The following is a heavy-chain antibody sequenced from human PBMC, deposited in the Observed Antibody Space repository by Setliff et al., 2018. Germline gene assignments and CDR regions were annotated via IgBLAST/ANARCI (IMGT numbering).Heavy chain of an antibody. CDR2: LKYDGSES. J-gene: IGHJ5*02. Sequence: GGSLRLSCVVSGFTFSSRWMGWVRQAPGKGLEWVANLKYDGSESFYVDSVKGRFTISRDNAKNSLYLQMNSLRSDDTAVYYCAQTKGFKDGWFDPWGQGTLVTVSS. CDR1: GFTFSSRW. V-gene: IGHV3-7*03. CDR3: AQTKGFKDGWFDP.